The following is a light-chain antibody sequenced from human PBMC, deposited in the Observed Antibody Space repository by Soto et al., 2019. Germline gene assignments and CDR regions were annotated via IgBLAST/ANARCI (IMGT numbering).Light chain of an antibody. CDR1: SSDVGTYNL. V-gene: IGLV2-23*02. CDR3: CSHAGSSSSI. J-gene: IGLJ1*01. CDR2: EVT. Sequence: QSVLTQPASVSGSPGQSITISCSGTSSDVGTYNLVSWYQQYPGKAPRLMIYEVTKRPSGVSNRFSGSKSGNTASLTISGLQPEDEADYYCCSHAGSSSSIFGTGTKLTVL.